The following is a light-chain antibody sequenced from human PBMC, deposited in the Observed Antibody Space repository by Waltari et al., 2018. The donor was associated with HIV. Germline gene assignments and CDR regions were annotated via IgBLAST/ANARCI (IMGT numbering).Light chain of an antibody. CDR3: SSYTNSDTVV. CDR1: TSDVGGYNS. CDR2: DVS. J-gene: IGLJ2*01. Sequence: QSALTQPASVSGSPGPSITISCTGTTSDVGGYNSVSWHQQHPAKAPKLVILDVSNRPSGVSNRFSGSKSGNTASLTISGLQAEDEAYYYCSSYTNSDTVVFGGGTKVTVL. V-gene: IGLV2-14*03.